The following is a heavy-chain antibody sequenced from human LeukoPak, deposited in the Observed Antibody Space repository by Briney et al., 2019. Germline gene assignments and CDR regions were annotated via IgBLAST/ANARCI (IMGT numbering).Heavy chain of an antibody. V-gene: IGHV3-9*01. Sequence: GRSLRLSCAASGFTFDDYAMHRVRQALGKGLEWVSGISWNSGSIGYADSVKGRFTISRDNAKNSLYQQMNSLRAEDTALYHCAKAGSSWAKSSPDFWGQGTLVTVSS. J-gene: IGHJ4*02. CDR2: ISWNSGSI. CDR1: GFTFDDYA. CDR3: AKAGSSWAKSSPDF. D-gene: IGHD6-13*01.